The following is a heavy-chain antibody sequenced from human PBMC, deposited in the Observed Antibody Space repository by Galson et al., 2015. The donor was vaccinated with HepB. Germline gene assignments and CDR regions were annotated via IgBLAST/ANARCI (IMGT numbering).Heavy chain of an antibody. CDR2: ISSSSSTI. CDR1: GFTFSSYS. D-gene: IGHD3-3*01. CDR3: ARDRVTIFAPPQDGMDV. J-gene: IGHJ6*02. V-gene: IGHV3-48*01. Sequence: SLRLSCAASGFTFSSYSMNWVRQAPGKGLEWVSYISSSSSTIYYADSVKGRFTISRDNAKNSLYLQMNSLRAEDTAVYYCARDRVTIFAPPQDGMDVWGQGTTVTVSS.